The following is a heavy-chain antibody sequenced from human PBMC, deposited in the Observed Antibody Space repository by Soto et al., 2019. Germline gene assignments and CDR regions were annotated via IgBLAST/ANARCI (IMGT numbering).Heavy chain of an antibody. Sequence: QVQLVESGGGVVQPGRSLRLSCAASGFTFSSYAMHWVRQAPGKGLEWVAVISYDGSNKYYADSVKGRFTISRDNSKNTLYLQMNRLRAEDTAVYYCAGDIVLVPAATTSYGMDVWGQGTTVTVSS. CDR3: AGDIVLVPAATTSYGMDV. CDR1: GFTFSSYA. D-gene: IGHD2-2*01. V-gene: IGHV3-30-3*01. J-gene: IGHJ6*02. CDR2: ISYDGSNK.